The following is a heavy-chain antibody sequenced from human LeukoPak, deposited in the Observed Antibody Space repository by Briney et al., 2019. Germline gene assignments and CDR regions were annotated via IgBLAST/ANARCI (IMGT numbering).Heavy chain of an antibody. CDR2: INSDGSST. J-gene: IGHJ4*02. V-gene: IGHV3-74*01. Sequence: PGGSLRLSCAASGFTFSNYWMHWVRQAPGKGLVWVSRINSDGSSTSYAGSVKGRFTISRDNAKNTLYLQMNSLRAEDTAVYYCAREDGDGYNSDYWGQGTLVTGSS. D-gene: IGHD5-24*01. CDR1: GFTFSNYW. CDR3: AREDGDGYNSDY.